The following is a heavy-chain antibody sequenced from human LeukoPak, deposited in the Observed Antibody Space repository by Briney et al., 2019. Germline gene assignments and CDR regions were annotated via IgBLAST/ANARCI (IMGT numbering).Heavy chain of an antibody. J-gene: IGHJ4*02. CDR3: ATDRGWRTSGYYLYYFEY. D-gene: IGHD3-3*01. Sequence: GGSLRLSCAASGFIFTNYFMSWVRQAPGKGLEWVASIKHDGSEKYYVDSVRDRFTISRDNTMNSLYLQMSSLRAEDTAVYYCATDRGWRTSGYYLYYFEYWGQGTLVTFSS. V-gene: IGHV3-7*01. CDR1: GFIFTNYF. CDR2: IKHDGSEK.